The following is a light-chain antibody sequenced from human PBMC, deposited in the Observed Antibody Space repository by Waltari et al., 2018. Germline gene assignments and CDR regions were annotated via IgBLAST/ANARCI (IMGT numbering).Light chain of an antibody. CDR2: LDS. Sequence: SVSVSPGQTATITCSGDKLRDQFASWYQQRPGQSPVLVIYLDSKRPSGIPERFSGSNSGETATLTISGTQATDEADYYCQAWASTNWAFGGGTKLTVL. V-gene: IGLV3-1*01. J-gene: IGLJ3*02. CDR3: QAWASTNWA. CDR1: KLRDQF.